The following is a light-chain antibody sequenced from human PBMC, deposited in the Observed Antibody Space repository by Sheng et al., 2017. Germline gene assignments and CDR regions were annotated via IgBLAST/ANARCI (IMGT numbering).Light chain of an antibody. CDR2: GAS. Sequence: EIVLTQSPGTLSLSPGERATLSCRASQSVSSSYLAWYQQKPGQAHRLLIYGASSRATGIPDRFSGSGSGTDFTLTISGLEPEDFAVYYCQQYGSSPRTFGQGTKLEIK. CDR1: QSVSSSY. V-gene: IGKV3-20*01. CDR3: QQYGSSPRT. J-gene: IGKJ2*01.